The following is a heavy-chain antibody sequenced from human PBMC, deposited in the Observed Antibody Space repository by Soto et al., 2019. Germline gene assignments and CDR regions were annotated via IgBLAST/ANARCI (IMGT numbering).Heavy chain of an antibody. Sequence: SVKVSCKASGFTFSSSAVQWVRQARGQRLEWIGWIVVGSGNTNYAQKFQEGVTITRDMSTSTAYMELSSLRSEDTAVYYCAATHYCSSTSCYRSWFDPWGQGTLVTVSS. D-gene: IGHD2-2*02. V-gene: IGHV1-58*01. CDR1: GFTFSSSA. CDR2: IVVGSGNT. J-gene: IGHJ5*02. CDR3: AATHYCSSTSCYRSWFDP.